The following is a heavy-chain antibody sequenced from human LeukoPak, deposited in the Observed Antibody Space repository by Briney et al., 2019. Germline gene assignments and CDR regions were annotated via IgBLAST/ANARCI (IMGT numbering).Heavy chain of an antibody. D-gene: IGHD3-16*01. CDR3: GRGGRTPFDY. CDR1: GFTFSTYG. Sequence: PGGSLRLSSVASGFTFSTYGMHWVRQAPGKGLEWVAFIRSDGSIKYYADFVKGRFTISRDNSKNALYLQMSSLRHEDTAIYYCGRGGRTPFDYWGQGTLVTVSS. CDR2: IRSDGSIK. J-gene: IGHJ4*02. V-gene: IGHV3-30*02.